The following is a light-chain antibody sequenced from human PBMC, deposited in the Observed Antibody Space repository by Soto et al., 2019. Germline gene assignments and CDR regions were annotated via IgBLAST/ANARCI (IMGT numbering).Light chain of an antibody. Sequence: QSVLTQPPSASGTPGQRVTISCSGGNSNIGSNTVNWYQQLPGTAPKLLIYYDNLRPSGVPDRISGSKSGTSASLAISGLQSDDEADYYCAAWDDSLNGDAFGPGTKLTVL. CDR1: NSNIGSNT. CDR2: YDN. J-gene: IGLJ1*01. V-gene: IGLV1-44*01. CDR3: AAWDDSLNGDA.